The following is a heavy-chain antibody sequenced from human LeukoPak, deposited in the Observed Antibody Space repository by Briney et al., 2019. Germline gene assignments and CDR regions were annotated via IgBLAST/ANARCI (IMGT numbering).Heavy chain of an antibody. D-gene: IGHD1-26*01. Sequence: PSETLSLTCTVSGSSISSYYWSWIRQPAGKGLEWIGRISLCGSANYNPSLTSRVTLSVDTSNNQFSLNLRYVTAADTAVYYCARVKSGSFLFDSWGQGNLVTVSS. V-gene: IGHV4-4*07. CDR3: ARVKSGSFLFDS. J-gene: IGHJ4*02. CDR1: GSSISSYY. CDR2: ISLCGSA.